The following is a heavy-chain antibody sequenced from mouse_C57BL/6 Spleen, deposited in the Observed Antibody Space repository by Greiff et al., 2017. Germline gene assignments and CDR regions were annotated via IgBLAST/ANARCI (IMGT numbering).Heavy chain of an antibody. CDR1: GFNIKDDY. CDR3: TTHYYGSSSFAY. J-gene: IGHJ3*01. Sequence: EVQLKESGAELVRPGASVKLSCTASGFNIKDDYMHWVKQRPEQGLEWIGWIDPENGDTEYASKFQGKATITADTSSNTAYLQLSSLTSEDTAVYYCTTHYYGSSSFAYWGKGTLVTVSA. V-gene: IGHV14-4*01. CDR2: IDPENGDT. D-gene: IGHD1-1*01.